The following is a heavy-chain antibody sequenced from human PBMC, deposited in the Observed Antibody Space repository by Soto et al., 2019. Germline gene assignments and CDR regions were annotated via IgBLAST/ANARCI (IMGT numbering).Heavy chain of an antibody. V-gene: IGHV4-59*01. CDR2: IYYSGNT. J-gene: IGHJ6*03. CDR1: GGSFSSYY. CDR3: ARVVGYCSGSTCSNDYYYTYMDV. D-gene: IGHD2-15*01. Sequence: SETLSLTCTVSGGSFSSYYWSWIRQPPGKGLECIGYIYYSGNTNYNPSLKSRVTISLDTSKNQFSLKLSSVTAADTAVYYCARVVGYCSGSTCSNDYYYTYMDVCGKGTTVTVSS.